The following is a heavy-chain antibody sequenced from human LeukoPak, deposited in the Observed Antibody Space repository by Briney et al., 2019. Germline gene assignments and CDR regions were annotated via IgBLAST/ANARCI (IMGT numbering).Heavy chain of an antibody. J-gene: IGHJ4*02. Sequence: PSETLSLTCAVYGGPFSGYYWSWIRQPPGKGLEWIGEINHSGSTNYNPSLKSRVTISVDTSKNQFSLKLSSVTAADTAVYYCARGGIVGATTHFDYWGQGTLVTVSS. CDR1: GGPFSGYY. D-gene: IGHD1-26*01. V-gene: IGHV4-34*01. CDR3: ARGGIVGATTHFDY. CDR2: INHSGST.